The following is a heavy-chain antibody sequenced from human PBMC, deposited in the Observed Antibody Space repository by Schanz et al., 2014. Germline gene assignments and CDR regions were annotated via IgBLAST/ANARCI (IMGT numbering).Heavy chain of an antibody. CDR1: GFTFNSYA. Sequence: VQLLESGGGLVQPGGSLRLSCVASGFTFNSYAMSWIRQAPGKGLEWVSYISSSGSYTNYADSVKGRFTTSRDNGKKSMYLQMNSLRAEDTAVYYCARLDSSSWYPRYWGQGTLVTVSS. D-gene: IGHD6-13*01. CDR3: ARLDSSSWYPRY. CDR2: ISSSGSYT. J-gene: IGHJ4*02. V-gene: IGHV3-11*03.